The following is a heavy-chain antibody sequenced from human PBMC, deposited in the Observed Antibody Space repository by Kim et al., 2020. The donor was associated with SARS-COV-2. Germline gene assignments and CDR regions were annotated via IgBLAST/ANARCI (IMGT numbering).Heavy chain of an antibody. CDR3: ARVSSVGDSMITFGGAWEFDY. Sequence: ASVKVSCKASGYTFTSYGISWVRQAPGQGLEWMGWISAYNGNTNYAQKLQGRVTMTTDTSTSTAYMELRSLRSDDTAVYYCARVSSVGDSMITFGGAWEFDYWGQGTLVTVSS. V-gene: IGHV1-18*04. J-gene: IGHJ4*02. D-gene: IGHD3-16*01. CDR1: GYTFTSYG. CDR2: ISAYNGNT.